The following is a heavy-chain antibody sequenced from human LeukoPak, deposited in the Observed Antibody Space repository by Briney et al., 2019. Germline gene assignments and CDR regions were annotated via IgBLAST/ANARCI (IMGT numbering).Heavy chain of an antibody. D-gene: IGHD6-13*01. Sequence: SETLSLTCTVSGGSLSSYYWSWIRQPPGKGLEWIGYIYYSGSTKYNPSLKSRVTISVDTSNNQFSLRLSSVTAADTAVYYCARTLQPYTSSWYFDRWGQGTLVTVSS. CDR1: GGSLSSYY. J-gene: IGHJ4*02. CDR2: IYYSGST. V-gene: IGHV4-59*01. CDR3: ARTLQPYTSSWYFDR.